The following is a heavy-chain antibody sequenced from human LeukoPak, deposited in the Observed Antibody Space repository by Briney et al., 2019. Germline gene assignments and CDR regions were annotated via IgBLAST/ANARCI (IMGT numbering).Heavy chain of an antibody. D-gene: IGHD6-13*01. Sequence: GGSLRLSCAASGFTFSSYAMSWVRQAPGKGLEWVSSISRNSRYIYYADSMRGRFTISRDNAKNSLYLQMNSLKPEDTAVYYCARVAEAAAFDSWGQGTLVTVSS. CDR2: ISRNSRYI. V-gene: IGHV3-21*06. J-gene: IGHJ4*02. CDR3: ARVAEAAAFDS. CDR1: GFTFSSYA.